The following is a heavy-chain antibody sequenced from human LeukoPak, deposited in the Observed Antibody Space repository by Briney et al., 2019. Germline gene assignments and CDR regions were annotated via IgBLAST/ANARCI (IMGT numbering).Heavy chain of an antibody. Sequence: ASVKVSCKASGYTFTDSYVHWVRQAPGQVLEWMGLIDPDGGNTNYAQNFQGRVTLTRDTSTSTLYMELSSLRSEDTAMYYCATEWADAFDVWGQGTMVTVSS. J-gene: IGHJ3*01. CDR1: GYTFTDSY. V-gene: IGHV1-46*01. D-gene: IGHD1-26*01. CDR3: ATEWADAFDV. CDR2: IDPDGGNT.